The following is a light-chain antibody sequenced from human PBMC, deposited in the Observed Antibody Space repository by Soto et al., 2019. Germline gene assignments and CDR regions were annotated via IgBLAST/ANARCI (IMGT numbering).Light chain of an antibody. CDR2: DVS. V-gene: IGLV2-14*03. Sequence: QSALTQPASVSGSPRQSITISCTGTSSGIGAYNYVSWYQQHPGKAPKLMIYDVSQRPSGVPVRFSGYKSGNTASLTIAGLQAEDETEYYCSSYTGSTTPWVFGGGTKLTVL. CDR1: SSGIGAYNY. J-gene: IGLJ3*02. CDR3: SSYTGSTTPWV.